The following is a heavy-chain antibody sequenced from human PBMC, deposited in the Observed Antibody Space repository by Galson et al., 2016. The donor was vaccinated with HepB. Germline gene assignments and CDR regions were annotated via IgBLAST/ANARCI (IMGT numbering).Heavy chain of an antibody. CDR1: GFTFSNYG. CDR3: VQGSTAPAV. Sequence: SLRLSCAASGFTFSNYGMTWVRQAPGKGLEVVSSISRSGDSTDYADSVKGRFTISRDNSKNTRSLQMNSLTADDTARYYCVQGSTAPAVWGNGTTVTVSS. V-gene: IGHV3-23*01. J-gene: IGHJ6*04. CDR2: ISRSGDST. D-gene: IGHD1-26*01.